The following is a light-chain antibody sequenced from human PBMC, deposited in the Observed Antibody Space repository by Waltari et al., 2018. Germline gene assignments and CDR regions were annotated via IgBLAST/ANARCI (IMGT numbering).Light chain of an antibody. Sequence: SSELTQDPAVSVALGQTVRITCQGDSLRTYSASWYQQRPGQAPVLVMYGDNDRPAGIPDRFSGSTSRNTASLTITGAQAEDEADYYCNSRDSSGNHKFAGGTKLTVL. CDR1: SLRTYS. J-gene: IGLJ3*02. CDR3: NSRDSSGNHK. CDR2: GDN. V-gene: IGLV3-19*01.